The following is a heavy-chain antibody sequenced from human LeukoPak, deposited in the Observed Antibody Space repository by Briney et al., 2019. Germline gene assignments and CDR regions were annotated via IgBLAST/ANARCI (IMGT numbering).Heavy chain of an antibody. V-gene: IGHV3-23*01. CDR1: GFTFSSYA. CDR2: ISGSGGST. CDR3: ARDTLRRDYYDSSGYYSDIDY. D-gene: IGHD3-22*01. Sequence: GGSLRLSCAASGFTFSSYAMSWVRQAPGKGLEWVSAISGSGGSTYCADSVKGRFTISRDNSKNTLYLQMNSLRAEDTAVYYCARDTLRRDYYDSSGYYSDIDYWGQGTLVTVSS. J-gene: IGHJ4*02.